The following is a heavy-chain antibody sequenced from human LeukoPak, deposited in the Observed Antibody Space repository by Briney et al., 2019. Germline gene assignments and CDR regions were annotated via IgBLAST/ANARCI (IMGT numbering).Heavy chain of an antibody. Sequence: SETLSLTCTVSGGSISSYYWSWIRQPPGKGLEWIGTVYSSGSTYYNPSLKSRVTISVDTSKNQFSLKLSSVTAADTAVYYCARRVRTTVITPFDYWAQGTLVTVSS. CDR2: VYSSGST. CDR3: ARRVRTTVITPFDY. D-gene: IGHD4-23*01. V-gene: IGHV4-59*04. CDR1: GGSISSYY. J-gene: IGHJ4*02.